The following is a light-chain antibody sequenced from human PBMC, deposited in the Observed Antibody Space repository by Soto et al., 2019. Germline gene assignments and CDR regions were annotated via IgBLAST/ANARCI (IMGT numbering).Light chain of an antibody. CDR3: QQYYDWPRT. Sequence: ETVMTQSPATLSVSPGERATLSCRASQSVVSNLAWYQQKPGQAPRLLIFGASTRATGIPDSFSGSGSGTEFTLTISSLHSEDSAVYYCQQYYDWPRTFGQGTEVEVK. V-gene: IGKV3-15*01. CDR1: QSVVSN. CDR2: GAS. J-gene: IGKJ1*01.